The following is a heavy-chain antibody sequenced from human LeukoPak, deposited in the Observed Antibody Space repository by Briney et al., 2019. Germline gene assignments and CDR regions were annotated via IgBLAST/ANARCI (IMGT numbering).Heavy chain of an antibody. CDR2: IYYSGST. CDR3: ARDMGDYDILTGYSLGYNWFDP. J-gene: IGHJ5*02. CDR1: GGSISSYY. D-gene: IGHD3-9*01. Sequence: SETLSLTCTVSGGSISSYYWTWIRQPPGKGLEWIGYIYYSGSTNYNPSLKSRVTISVDTSKNQFSLKLSSVTAADTAVYYCARDMGDYDILTGYSLGYNWFDPWGQGTLVTVSS. V-gene: IGHV4-59*01.